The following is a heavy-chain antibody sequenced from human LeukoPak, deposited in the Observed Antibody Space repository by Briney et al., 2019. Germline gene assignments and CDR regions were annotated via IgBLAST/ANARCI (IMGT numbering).Heavy chain of an antibody. CDR3: AKEGRRGSSWAYYYMDV. CDR1: GFTFSSYA. D-gene: IGHD6-13*01. Sequence: GGSLRLSCAASGFTFSSYAMSWVRQAPGKGLEGVSAISGSGGSTYYADSVKGRFTISRDNSKNTLYLQMNSLRAEDTAVYYCAKEGRRGSSWAYYYMDVWGKGTTVTVSS. J-gene: IGHJ6*03. V-gene: IGHV3-23*01. CDR2: ISGSGGST.